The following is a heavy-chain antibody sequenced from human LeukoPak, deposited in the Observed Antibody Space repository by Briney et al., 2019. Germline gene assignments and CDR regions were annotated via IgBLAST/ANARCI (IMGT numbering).Heavy chain of an antibody. V-gene: IGHV3-23*01. J-gene: IGHJ4*02. D-gene: IGHD1-26*01. Sequence: GGSLRLSCAASGFTFSIYAMSWVRQAPGKGLEWVSSISASGVMTYYADSVKGRFTVSRDNSKNSLYLQMSSLTAADTAVYYCAKDRSIGTYYTFDHWGQGTLVTVSS. CDR2: ISASGVMT. CDR1: GFTFSIYA. CDR3: AKDRSIGTYYTFDH.